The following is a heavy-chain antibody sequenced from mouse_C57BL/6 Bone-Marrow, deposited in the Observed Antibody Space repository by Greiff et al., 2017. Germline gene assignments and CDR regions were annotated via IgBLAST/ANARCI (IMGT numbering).Heavy chain of an antibody. CDR2: IDPENGDT. Sequence: VQLQQSGAELVRPGASVKLSCTASGFNIKDDYMHWVKQRPEQGLEWIGWIDPENGDTEYASKFQGKAPITADTSSNTAYLQLSSLTSEDTAVYYCTMNAMDYWGQGTSVTVSS. CDR1: GFNIKDDY. CDR3: TMNAMDY. V-gene: IGHV14-4*01. J-gene: IGHJ4*01.